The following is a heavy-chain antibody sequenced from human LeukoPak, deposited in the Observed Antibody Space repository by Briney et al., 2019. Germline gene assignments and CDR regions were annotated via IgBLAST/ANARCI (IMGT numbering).Heavy chain of an antibody. CDR3: ARIPPFCSGDACYIF. CDR2: ISNTGTYI. J-gene: IGHJ4*02. Sequence: PGGSLRLSCEVSGFSFSYFPMTWVRRAPGKGLEWVSSISNTGTYISYAPAVEGRFTISRDNAKNSVFLRMSSLGAEDTAIYCCARIPPFCSGDACYIFGGQGTLVNVSS. V-gene: IGHV3-21*01. CDR1: GFSFSYFP. D-gene: IGHD2-15*01.